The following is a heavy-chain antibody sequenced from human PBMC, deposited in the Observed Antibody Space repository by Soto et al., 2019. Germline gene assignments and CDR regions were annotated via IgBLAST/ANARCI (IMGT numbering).Heavy chain of an antibody. D-gene: IGHD2-2*01. CDR3: AKVTVPAAMFGWFDP. V-gene: IGHV3-23*01. Sequence: LRLSCAASGFTFSSYAMSWVRQAPGKGLEWVSAISGNGGSTYYADSVKGRFTISRDNSKNTLYLQMNSLRAEDTAVYYCAKVTVPAAMFGWFDPWGQGTLVTVSS. CDR2: ISGNGGST. J-gene: IGHJ5*02. CDR1: GFTFSSYA.